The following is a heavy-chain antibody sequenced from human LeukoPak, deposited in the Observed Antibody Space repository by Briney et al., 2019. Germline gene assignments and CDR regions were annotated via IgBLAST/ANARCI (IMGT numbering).Heavy chain of an antibody. CDR3: ARGAVLGRDYYYYYYGMDV. CDR1: GYTFTSYY. Sequence: GASVKVSCKASGYTFTSYYMHWVRQAPGQGLEWMGIINPSGGSTSYAQKFQGRVTMTRDTSTSTVYMELSSLRSEDTAVYYCARGAVLGRDYYYYYYGMDVWGQGTTVTVSS. J-gene: IGHJ6*02. CDR2: INPSGGST. V-gene: IGHV1-46*01. D-gene: IGHD3-16*01.